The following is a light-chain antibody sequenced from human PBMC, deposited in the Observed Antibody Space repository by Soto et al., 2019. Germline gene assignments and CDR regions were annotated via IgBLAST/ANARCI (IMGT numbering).Light chain of an antibody. CDR3: SSYTTIKTVI. Sequence: QSALAQPASVSGSPGQSITISCTGTSSDVGAYNYVSWYHQHHPGKAPELIIYDVTDRPSGVSTRFSGSKSGNTAFLTISGLQAEDEGDYYCSSYTTIKTVIFGGGTKLTVL. CDR1: SSDVGAYNY. V-gene: IGLV2-14*01. J-gene: IGLJ2*01. CDR2: DVT.